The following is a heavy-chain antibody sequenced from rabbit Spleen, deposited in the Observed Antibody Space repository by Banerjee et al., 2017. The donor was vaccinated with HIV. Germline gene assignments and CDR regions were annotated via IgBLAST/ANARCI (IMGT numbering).Heavy chain of an antibody. CDR2: IYPDYGST. CDR1: GFSFSSYG. CDR3: ARYASSSGYPYYFNL. J-gene: IGHJ4*01. V-gene: IGHV1S47*01. Sequence: EESGGGLVQPEGSLTLTCTASGFSFSSYGISWVRQAPGKGLEWIAYIYPDYGSTDYASWVNGRFTISLDNAQNTVFLQMTSLTAADTATYFCARYASSSGYPYYFNLWGPGTLVTVS. D-gene: IGHD1-1*01.